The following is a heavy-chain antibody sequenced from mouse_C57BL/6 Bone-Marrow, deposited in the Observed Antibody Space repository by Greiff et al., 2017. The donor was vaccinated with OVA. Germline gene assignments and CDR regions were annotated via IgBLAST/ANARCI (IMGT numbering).Heavy chain of an antibody. CDR2: IYPRSGNT. Sequence: VQLQQSGAELARPGASVKLSCKASGYTFTSYGISWVKQRTGQGLEWIGEIYPRSGNTYYNQKFKGKATLTAAKSSSTAYMQLRSLTSEDSADYFCAGEVYDRKENDWGQGTTLTVSS. CDR3: AGEVYDRKEND. D-gene: IGHD2-14*01. J-gene: IGHJ2*01. V-gene: IGHV1-81*01. CDR1: GYTFTSYG.